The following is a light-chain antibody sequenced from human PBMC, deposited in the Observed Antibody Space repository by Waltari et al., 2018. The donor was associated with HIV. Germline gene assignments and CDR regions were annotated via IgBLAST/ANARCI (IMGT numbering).Light chain of an antibody. J-gene: IGLJ2*01. CDR3: QSPDKDDSSHVV. Sequence: SYELTQPPSVSVSPGQTARTTSPADAFPSQYAYWYQQKPGQAPVLVIYKDRERPSGIPERFSGSKSGTTVTLTISGVQADDEADYYCQSPDKDDSSHVVFGGGTKLTAL. CDR2: KDR. CDR1: AFPSQY. V-gene: IGLV3-25*03.